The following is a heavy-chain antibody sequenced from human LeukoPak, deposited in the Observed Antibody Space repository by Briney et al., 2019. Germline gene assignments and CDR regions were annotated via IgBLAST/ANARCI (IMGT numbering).Heavy chain of an antibody. CDR1: GFTFSGSA. D-gene: IGHD7-27*01. J-gene: IGHJ6*03. CDR3: TRQLGMKGTSYYYYMDV. Sequence: GGSLKLSCAASGFTFSGSAMHWVRQASGKGLEWVGRIRSKANSYATAYAASVKGRFTISRDDSKNTAYLQMNSLKTEDTAVYYCTRQLGMKGTSYYYYMDVWGKGTTVTVSS. CDR2: IRSKANSYAT. V-gene: IGHV3-73*01.